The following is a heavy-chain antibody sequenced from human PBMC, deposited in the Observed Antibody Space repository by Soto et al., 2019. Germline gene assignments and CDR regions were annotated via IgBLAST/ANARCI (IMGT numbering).Heavy chain of an antibody. CDR1: GFTFSSYA. Sequence: GGSLRLSCAASGFTFSSYAMSWVRQAPGKGLEWVSAISGSGGSTYYADSVKGRFTISRDNSKNTLYLQMNSLRAEDTAVYCCAKDTRRSADGLYYYYGMDVWGQGTTVTVSS. V-gene: IGHV3-23*01. CDR2: ISGSGGST. J-gene: IGHJ6*02. D-gene: IGHD6-25*01. CDR3: AKDTRRSADGLYYYYGMDV.